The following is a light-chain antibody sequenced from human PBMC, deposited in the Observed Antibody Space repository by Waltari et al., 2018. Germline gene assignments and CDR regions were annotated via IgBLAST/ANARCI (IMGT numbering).Light chain of an antibody. J-gene: IGKJ2*01. Sequence: EIVMTQSPATLSVSPGERATLSCRASQTVSNNLACYQQKPVQAPRLLIYVASIKATGIPARFSGSESGTEFTLTISSMQSEYFAVYYCQQYNDWPPPYTFGQGTKLEIK. CDR1: QTVSNN. CDR3: QQYNDWPPPYT. V-gene: IGKV3-15*01. CDR2: VAS.